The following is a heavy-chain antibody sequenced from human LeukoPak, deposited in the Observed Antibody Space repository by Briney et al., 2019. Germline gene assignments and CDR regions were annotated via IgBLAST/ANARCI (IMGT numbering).Heavy chain of an antibody. Sequence: SSETLSLTCTVSGGSIIGSGYYWGWIRQPPGKSLEWIGTIYHTGSTNYNPSLESRVTISVDTSKSQFALKLSSVTAADTAMYYCVRIKSLGELSFDYWGQGTVVAVSS. CDR3: VRIKSLGELSFDY. CDR2: IYHTGST. CDR1: GGSIIGSGYY. D-gene: IGHD3-16*02. V-gene: IGHV4-39*06. J-gene: IGHJ4*02.